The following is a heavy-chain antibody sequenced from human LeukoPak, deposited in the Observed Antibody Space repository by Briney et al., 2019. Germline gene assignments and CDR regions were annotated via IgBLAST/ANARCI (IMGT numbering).Heavy chain of an antibody. J-gene: IGHJ4*02. D-gene: IGHD3-3*01. Sequence: SETLSLTCTVSGVSISSSSYYWGWIRQPPGKGLEWIGSIYYSGSTYYNPSLKSRVTISVDTSKNQFSLKLSSVTAADTAVYYCARDSQVTTYYDFWSGYSPLGAFDYWGQGTLVTVSS. CDR3: ARDSQVTTYYDFWSGYSPLGAFDY. V-gene: IGHV4-39*07. CDR2: IYYSGST. CDR1: GVSISSSSYY.